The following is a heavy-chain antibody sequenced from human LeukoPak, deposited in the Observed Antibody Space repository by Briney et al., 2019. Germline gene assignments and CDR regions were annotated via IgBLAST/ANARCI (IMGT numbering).Heavy chain of an antibody. J-gene: IGHJ6*03. CDR1: GFTFSSYA. CDR2: ISYDGSNK. Sequence: GRSLRLSCAASGFTFSSYAMHWVRQAPGKGLEWVAVISYDGSNKYYADSVKGRFTISRDNSKNTLYLQMNSLGAEDTAVYYCAREVPYYYYYMDVWGKGTTVTVSS. V-gene: IGHV3-30-3*01. CDR3: AREVPYYYYYMDV.